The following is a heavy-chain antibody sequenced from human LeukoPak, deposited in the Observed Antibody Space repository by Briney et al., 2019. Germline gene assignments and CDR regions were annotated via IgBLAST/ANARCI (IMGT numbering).Heavy chain of an antibody. D-gene: IGHD2-8*01. J-gene: IGHJ4*02. V-gene: IGHV3-23*01. CDR2: INGGGAGT. Sequence: PGGSLRLSCAASGTTFGSYTMRWLREPPGRGQELVSAINGGGAGTYYADSVKGRFTISRDNSKNTLYLQMNSLRAEDTAVYYCAKMVAPGNFDYWGQGTLVTVSS. CDR3: AKMVAPGNFDY. CDR1: GTTFGSYT.